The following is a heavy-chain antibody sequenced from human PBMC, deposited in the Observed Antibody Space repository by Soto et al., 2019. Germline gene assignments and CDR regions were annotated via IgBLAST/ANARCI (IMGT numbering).Heavy chain of an antibody. CDR2: ISSNGGST. V-gene: IGHV3-64*01. Sequence: GGSLRLSCAASGFTFSSYAMHWVRQAPGKGLEYVSAISSNGGSTYYANSVKGRFTISRDNSKNTLYLQMGSLRAEDMAVYYCARRAGSVSSAGRDYYYYMDVWGKGTTVTVSS. CDR1: GFTFSSYA. CDR3: ARRAGSVSSAGRDYYYYMDV. D-gene: IGHD3-10*01. J-gene: IGHJ6*03.